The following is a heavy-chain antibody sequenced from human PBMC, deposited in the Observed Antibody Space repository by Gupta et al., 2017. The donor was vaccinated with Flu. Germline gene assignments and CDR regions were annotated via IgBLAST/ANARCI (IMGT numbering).Heavy chain of an antibody. V-gene: IGHV3-30*03. Sequence: QVQLVESGGGVVQPGRSLRLSCAASGFPFSNYGIHWFRQTPGKGLQWVAVISYHGSNKYYADSVKGRFTISRDNSKNTLYLQMNSLRAEDTAVYYCARAAEYYFDSNGHSTGTGWFDPWGPGTQVTVSS. J-gene: IGHJ5*02. CDR1: GFPFSNYG. CDR3: ARAAEYYFDSNGHSTGTGWFDP. D-gene: IGHD3-22*01. CDR2: ISYHGSNK.